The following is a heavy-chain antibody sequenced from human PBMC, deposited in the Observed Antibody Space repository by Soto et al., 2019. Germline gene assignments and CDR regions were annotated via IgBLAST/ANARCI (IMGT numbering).Heavy chain of an antibody. D-gene: IGHD3-3*01. CDR3: SRAGVFGDLGVAFGVVDYAGGTDWFDP. J-gene: IGHJ5*02. Sequence: SETLSLTCTVSGGSISSAAYYWSWIRQHPGKGLEWIGYISHSGSTYYNPSLKSRVIISVDTSKNQFSLSLTSVTAADTAVYYCSRAGVFGDLGVAFGVVDYAGGTDWFDPWGQGTLVTVSS. CDR2: ISHSGST. V-gene: IGHV4-31*03. CDR1: GGSISSAAYY.